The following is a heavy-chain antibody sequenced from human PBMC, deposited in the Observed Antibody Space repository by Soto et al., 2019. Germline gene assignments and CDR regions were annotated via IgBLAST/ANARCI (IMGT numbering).Heavy chain of an antibody. CDR3: ARVSPSSRAAEP. J-gene: IGHJ4*02. CDR2: ISAYNGNT. CDR1: GYTFTSYG. D-gene: IGHD6-13*01. Sequence: QVQLVQSGAEVKKPGASVRVSCKASGYTFTSYGISWVRQAPGQGLEWMGWISAYNGNTNYAQSLQGRVTMTTDTAPTTAYMELRSLKSDDTAVYYRARVSPSSRAAEPWGQGTLVTVS. V-gene: IGHV1-18*01.